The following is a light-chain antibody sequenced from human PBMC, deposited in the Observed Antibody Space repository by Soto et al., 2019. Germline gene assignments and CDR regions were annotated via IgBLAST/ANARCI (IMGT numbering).Light chain of an antibody. J-gene: IGKJ2*01. Sequence: TQSPGTLSLSPGERATLSCRASQSVSSNLAWYQQKPGQAPRVLIYGASKRATGIPDRFSGSGSGTDFSLTISRLEPEDFAVYYCHQYDNAPQTYGQGTKVDIK. CDR3: HQYDNAPQT. CDR2: GAS. V-gene: IGKV3-20*01. CDR1: QSVSSN.